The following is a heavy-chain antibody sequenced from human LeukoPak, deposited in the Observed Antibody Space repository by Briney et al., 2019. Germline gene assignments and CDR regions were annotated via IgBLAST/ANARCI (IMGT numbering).Heavy chain of an antibody. CDR1: GYTFTGYC. Sequence: GASVKVSCKASGYTFTGYCMHWVRQAPGQGLEWMGWIDPNTGDTNYAQKFQGRVTMTRDTSITTAYMELSRLRSDDTAIFYCARVVGQGTAMPSRDYFDYWGQGTLVIVSS. J-gene: IGHJ4*02. CDR2: IDPNTGDT. V-gene: IGHV1-2*02. CDR3: ARVVGQGTAMPSRDYFDY. D-gene: IGHD5-18*01.